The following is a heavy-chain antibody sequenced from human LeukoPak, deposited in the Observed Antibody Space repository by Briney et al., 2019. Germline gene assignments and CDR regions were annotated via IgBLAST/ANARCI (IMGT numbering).Heavy chain of an antibody. V-gene: IGHV3-7*01. CDR3: ARYISTGD. D-gene: IGHD3-3*02. Sequence: GESLRLSCAASGFTFSSYWMTWVRQAPGKGLEWVANIKRDGSEKSYVDSVRGRFTISRDNAKNSLYLQMDSLRAEDTAVYYCARYISTGDWGQGTLVTVSS. CDR2: IKRDGSEK. CDR1: GFTFSSYW. J-gene: IGHJ4*02.